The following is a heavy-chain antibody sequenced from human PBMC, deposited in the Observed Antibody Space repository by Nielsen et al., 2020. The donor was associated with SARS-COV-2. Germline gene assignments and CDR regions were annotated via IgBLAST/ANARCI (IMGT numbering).Heavy chain of an antibody. CDR3: AKDLTYYDFWSGYPDY. CDR1: GFTFSSYE. J-gene: IGHJ4*02. CDR2: ISGSGGST. V-gene: IGHV3-23*01. D-gene: IGHD3-3*01. Sequence: GESLKISCAAFGFTFSSYEMSWVRQAPGKGLEWVSAISGSGGSTYYADSVKGRFTISRDNSKNTLYLQMNSLRAEDTAVYYCAKDLTYYDFWSGYPDYWGQGTLVTVSS.